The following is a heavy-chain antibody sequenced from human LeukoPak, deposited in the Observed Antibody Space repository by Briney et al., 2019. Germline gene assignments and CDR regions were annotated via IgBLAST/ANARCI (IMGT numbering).Heavy chain of an antibody. V-gene: IGHV3-30*03. CDR3: ARGKWYYYGMDV. CDR2: ISYDGSNK. Sequence: GGSLRLSCAASGFTFSSYGMHWVRQAPGKGLEWVAVISYDGSNKYYADSVKGRFTISRDNSKNTLYLQMNSLRAEDTAVYYCARGKWYYYGMDVWGQGTTVTVSS. CDR1: GFTFSSYG. D-gene: IGHD1-26*01. J-gene: IGHJ6*02.